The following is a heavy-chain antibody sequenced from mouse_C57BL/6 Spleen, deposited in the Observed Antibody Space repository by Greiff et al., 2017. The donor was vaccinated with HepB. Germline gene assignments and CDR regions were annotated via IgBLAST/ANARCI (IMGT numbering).Heavy chain of an antibody. CDR1: GYTFTSYW. V-gene: IGHV1-55*01. Sequence: VQLQQPGAELVKPGASVKMSCKASGYTFTSYWITWVKQRPGQGLEWIGDIYPGSGSTNYNEKFKSKATLTVDTSSRTAYMQLSSLTSEDSAVYYCARSEGSDYYFDYWGQGTTLTVSS. J-gene: IGHJ2*01. CDR2: IYPGSGST. CDR3: ARSEGSDYYFDY.